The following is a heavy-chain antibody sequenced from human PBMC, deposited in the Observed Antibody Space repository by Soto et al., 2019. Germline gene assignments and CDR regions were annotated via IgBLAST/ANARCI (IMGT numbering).Heavy chain of an antibody. CDR1: GYTFTDYH. CDR2: INPKSGGT. D-gene: IGHD3-16*01. CDR3: ARAVLTYTYYDWFDP. J-gene: IGHJ5*02. Sequence: QVQLVQSGAEVKKPGASVKVSCKASGYTFTDYHMHWVRQAPGQGLEWLGWINPKSGGTDFAQNLHGRVTMTRDTSISTVYMELSSLRSDDTAVYYCARAVLTYTYYDWFDPWGQGTLVTVSS. V-gene: IGHV1-2*02.